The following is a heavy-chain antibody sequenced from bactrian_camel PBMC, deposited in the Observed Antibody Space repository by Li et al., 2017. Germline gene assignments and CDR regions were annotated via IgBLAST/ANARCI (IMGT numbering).Heavy chain of an antibody. CDR2: VYFGGGST. Sequence: HVQLVESGGGSVQPGGSLRLSCGASGHTYSSNCMGWFRQAPGKEREGVAFVYFGGGSTYYADSVKGRATISKDNAKNTLSLQMNTLKPEDSGMYYCAAERDSRGNCWTFLKGENNYWGQGTQVTVS. CDR3: AAERDSRGNCWTFLKGENNY. D-gene: IGHD1*01. CDR1: GHTYSSNC. V-gene: IGHV3S54*01. J-gene: IGHJ4*01.